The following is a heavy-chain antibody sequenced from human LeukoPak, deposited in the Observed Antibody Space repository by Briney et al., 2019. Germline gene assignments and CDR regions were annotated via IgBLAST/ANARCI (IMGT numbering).Heavy chain of an antibody. Sequence: GGSLTLSCAASGFTFSSYDMSWVRQAPGKGLEWVSVISSSGGCTYHEDSVKGRFIFSRDNSKNTPYLQMNSLRAEDTAAYYCAKGRACTKGVCHFDYWGRGTLVTVSS. V-gene: IGHV3-23*01. D-gene: IGHD2-8*01. CDR1: GFTFSSYD. J-gene: IGHJ4*02. CDR2: ISSSGGCT. CDR3: AKGRACTKGVCHFDY.